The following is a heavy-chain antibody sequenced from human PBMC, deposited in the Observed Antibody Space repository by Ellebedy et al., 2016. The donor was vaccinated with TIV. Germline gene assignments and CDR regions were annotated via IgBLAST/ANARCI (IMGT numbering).Heavy chain of an antibody. CDR3: ARVTTWFGELLPYYFDY. V-gene: IGHV3-64*01. D-gene: IGHD3-10*01. CDR2: ISSNGGST. CDR1: GFTFSSYA. Sequence: PGGSLRLSCAASGFTFSSYAMHWVRQAPGKGLEYVSAISSNGGSTYYANSVKGRFTISRGNSKNTLYLQMGSLRAEDMAVYYCARVTTWFGELLPYYFDYWGQGTLVTVSS. J-gene: IGHJ4*02.